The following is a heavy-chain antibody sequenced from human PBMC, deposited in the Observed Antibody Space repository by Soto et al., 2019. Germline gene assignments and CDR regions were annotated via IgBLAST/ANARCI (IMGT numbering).Heavy chain of an antibody. D-gene: IGHD3-10*01. V-gene: IGHV3-33*01. J-gene: IGHJ4*02. Sequence: GGSLRLSCAASGFTFSSYGMHWVRQAPGKGLEWVAVIWYDGSNKYYADSVKGRFTISRDNSKNTLYLQMNSLRAEDTAVYYCASEQPSNYYGSGSPSRWGQGTLVTVSS. CDR1: GFTFSSYG. CDR3: ASEQPSNYYGSGSPSR. CDR2: IWYDGSNK.